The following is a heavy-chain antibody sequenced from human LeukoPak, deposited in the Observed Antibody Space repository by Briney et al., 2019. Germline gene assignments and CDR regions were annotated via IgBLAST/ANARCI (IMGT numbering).Heavy chain of an antibody. CDR3: ARNKWFGEPSYYYYMDV. CDR1: GGTFSSYA. CDR2: IIPIFGTA. D-gene: IGHD3-10*01. Sequence: GASVKVSCKASGGTFSSYAISWVRQAPGQGLEWMGGIIPIFGTANYAQKFQGRVTITTDESTSTAYMELSSLRSEDTAVYYCARNKWFGEPSYYYYMDVWGKGTTVTVSS. V-gene: IGHV1-69*05. J-gene: IGHJ6*03.